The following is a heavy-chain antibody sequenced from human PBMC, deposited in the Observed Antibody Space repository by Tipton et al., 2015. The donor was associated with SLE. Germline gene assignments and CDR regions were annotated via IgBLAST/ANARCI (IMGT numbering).Heavy chain of an antibody. CDR1: GDSMSSGDHY. D-gene: IGHD5-24*01. J-gene: IGHJ4*02. V-gene: IGHV4-31*03. CDR3: AKDYNHDNADYN. Sequence: TLSLTCTVSGDSMSSGDHYWSWIRQHPGKGLEWIGYIYYSGSSYYNPSLQSRLSMSVDTSKNQFSLKLSSVTAADTAVYYCAKDYNHDNADYNWGQGTLVIVSS. CDR2: IYYSGSS.